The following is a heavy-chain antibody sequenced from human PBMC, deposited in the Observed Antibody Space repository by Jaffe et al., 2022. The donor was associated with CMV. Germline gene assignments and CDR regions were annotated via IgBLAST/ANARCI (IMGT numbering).Heavy chain of an antibody. CDR2: ISNDGSKR. J-gene: IGHJ4*02. CDR1: GFTFNAYG. D-gene: IGHD6-6*01. V-gene: IGHV3-30*18. CDR3: AKDQGDIAAPDY. Sequence: QVHLVASGGGVVQPGRSLRLSCAGSGFTFNAYGMHWVRQAPGKGLEWVALISNDGSKRYYADTVEGRFTISRDNSKNTFYLQMSSLTTEDTAIYYCAKDQGDIAAPDYWGQGILVTVSS.